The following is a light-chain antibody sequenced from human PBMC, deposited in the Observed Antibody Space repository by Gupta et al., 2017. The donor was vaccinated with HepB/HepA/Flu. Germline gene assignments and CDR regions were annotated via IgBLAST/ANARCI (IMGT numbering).Light chain of an antibody. V-gene: IGKV1-33*01. J-gene: IGKJ2*01. Sequence: DIQMTQSPSSLSASVRDRVTITCQASQDISNYLNWYQQKPGKAPKLLIYDASSLETGVPSRFSGRRSGTDFIFTITSLQPEDFATYFCQQDDSLPYTFGQGTKLEIK. CDR2: DAS. CDR3: QQDDSLPYT. CDR1: QDISNY.